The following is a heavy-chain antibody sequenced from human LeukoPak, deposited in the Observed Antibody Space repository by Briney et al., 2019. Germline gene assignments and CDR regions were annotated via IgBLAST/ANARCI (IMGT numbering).Heavy chain of an antibody. CDR3: ARDLRAASNWFDP. Sequence: SETLSLTCAVYGGSISSYYWSWIRQPPGKGLEWIGYIYYSGSTNYNPSLKSRVTISVDTSKNQFSLKLSSVTAADTAAYYCARDLRAASNWFDPWGQGTLVTVSS. V-gene: IGHV4-59*01. CDR2: IYYSGST. J-gene: IGHJ5*02. CDR1: GGSISSYY. D-gene: IGHD3-3*01.